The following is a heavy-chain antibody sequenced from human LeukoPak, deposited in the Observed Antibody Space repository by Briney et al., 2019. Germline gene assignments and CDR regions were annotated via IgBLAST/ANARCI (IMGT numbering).Heavy chain of an antibody. V-gene: IGHV4-34*01. CDR2: IYHRGSA. CDR1: GGSFSGYY. D-gene: IGHD3-10*01. J-gene: IGHJ6*04. Sequence: SETLSLTCVVYGGSFSGYYWSWIRQPPGKGLEWIGEIYHRGSANYNPSLKSRVSISVDTSKNQFSLKLSSVTAADTAVYYCASLYGSGSYRSYYYGMDVWGKGTTVTVSS. CDR3: ASLYGSGSYRSYYYGMDV.